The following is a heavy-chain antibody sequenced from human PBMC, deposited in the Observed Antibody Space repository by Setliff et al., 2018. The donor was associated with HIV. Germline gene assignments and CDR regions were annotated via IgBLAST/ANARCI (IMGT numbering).Heavy chain of an antibody. CDR2: IIPIFGTA. V-gene: IGHV1-69*05. D-gene: IGHD6-13*01. J-gene: IGHJ6*03. CDR1: GGAFSSYA. Sequence: SVKVSCKASGGAFSSYALSWVRQAPGQGLEWMGGIIPIFGTANYAQKFQGRVTITTDESTSAAYMELSSLRSEDTAVYYCARSSSNWYYYYYMDVWGKGTTVTVSS. CDR3: ARSSSNWYYYYYMDV.